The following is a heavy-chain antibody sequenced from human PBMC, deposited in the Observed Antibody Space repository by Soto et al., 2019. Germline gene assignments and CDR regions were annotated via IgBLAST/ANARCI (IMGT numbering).Heavy chain of an antibody. CDR3: AREGGIAAAGLNWFDP. CDR2: IYYSGST. Sequence: KTSETLSLTCTVSGGSISSYYWSWIRQPPGKGLEWIGYIYYSGSTNYNPSLKSRVTISVDTSKNQFSLKLSSVTAADTAVYYCAREGGIAAAGLNWFDPWGQGTLVTVSS. CDR1: GGSISSYY. V-gene: IGHV4-59*01. D-gene: IGHD6-13*01. J-gene: IGHJ5*02.